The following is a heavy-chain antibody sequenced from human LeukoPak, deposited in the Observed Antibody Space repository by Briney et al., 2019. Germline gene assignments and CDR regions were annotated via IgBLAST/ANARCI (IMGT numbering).Heavy chain of an antibody. CDR3: ARVDDTFYFDY. Sequence: ASVKVSCKASGYTFTSYYMHWLRQAPGQGLEWMGIINPSGGSTSYAQKFQGRATITRDTSTSTVFMELSSLRSEDTAVYYCARVDDTFYFDYWGQGTLVTVSS. D-gene: IGHD3-9*01. CDR2: INPSGGST. CDR1: GYTFTSYY. V-gene: IGHV1-46*01. J-gene: IGHJ4*02.